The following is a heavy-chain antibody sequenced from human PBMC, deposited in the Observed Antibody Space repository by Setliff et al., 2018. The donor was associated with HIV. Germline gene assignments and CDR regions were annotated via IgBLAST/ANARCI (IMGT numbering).Heavy chain of an antibody. D-gene: IGHD6-19*01. CDR3: AGGGQWRPDY. V-gene: IGHV4-4*08. CDR2: IYSSVGT. CDR1: GASLSAFY. Sequence: SSETLSLTCTVSGASLSAFYWSWIRQPPGKGLEWLGYIYSSVGTNYNPSLEGRITMSIDTSKSQFSLQLTSVTAADTAMYFCAGGGQWRPDYWGLGTLVTVS. J-gene: IGHJ4*02.